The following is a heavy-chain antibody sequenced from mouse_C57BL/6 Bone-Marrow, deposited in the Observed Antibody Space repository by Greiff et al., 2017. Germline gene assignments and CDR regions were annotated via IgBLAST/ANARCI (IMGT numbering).Heavy chain of an antibody. CDR1: GYTFTSYW. V-gene: IGHV1-61*01. D-gene: IGHD2-5*01. J-gene: IGHJ3*01. Sequence: QVQLQQPGAELVRPGSSVKLSCKASGYTFTSYWMDWVKQRPGQGLEWIGNIYPSDSETHYNQKFTDKATLTVDKSSSTAYMQLSSLTSEDSAVYYCAYYSNSFAYWGQGTLVTVSA. CDR2: IYPSDSET. CDR3: AYYSNSFAY.